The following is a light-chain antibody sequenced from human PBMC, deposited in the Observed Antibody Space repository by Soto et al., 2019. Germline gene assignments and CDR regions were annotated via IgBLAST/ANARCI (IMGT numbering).Light chain of an antibody. CDR2: GAS. Sequence: ESVLTQSPGTLSLSPGERATLSCRVSQSVSSSYLAWYQQKPGQAPRLLIYGASSRATGIPDRFSGSGSGTDFTLPISRLEPEDFAVYYCQQYGSSPYTFGQGTKLVIK. V-gene: IGKV3-20*01. CDR3: QQYGSSPYT. CDR1: QSVSSSY. J-gene: IGKJ2*01.